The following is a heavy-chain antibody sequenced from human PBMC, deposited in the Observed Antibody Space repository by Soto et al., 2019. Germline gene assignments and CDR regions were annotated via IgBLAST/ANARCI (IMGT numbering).Heavy chain of an antibody. CDR2: IDPSDSYT. V-gene: IGHV5-10-1*01. D-gene: IGHD3-22*01. CDR3: ARHPCLPASSGKDY. J-gene: IGHJ4*02. CDR1: GYSFTSYG. Sequence: GESLKISCKGSGYSFTSYGISWVRQMPGKGLEWMGRIDPSDSYTNYSPSFQGHVTISADKSISTAYLQWSSLKASDTAMYYWARHPCLPASSGKDYWGQGTLVTV.